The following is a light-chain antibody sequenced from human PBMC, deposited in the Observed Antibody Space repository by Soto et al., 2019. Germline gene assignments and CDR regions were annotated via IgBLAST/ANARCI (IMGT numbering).Light chain of an antibody. CDR1: QSVSSNY. V-gene: IGKV3-20*01. CDR3: QQYGRSPPLI. J-gene: IGKJ4*01. Sequence: EIVLTQSPGTLSLSPGERATLYCRASQSVSSNYLAWYQQKPGQAPRLLIYGASTRATGIPDRISGSGSGTDFTLTISRLEPEDFAVYYCQQYGRSPPLIFGGGTKVEIK. CDR2: GAS.